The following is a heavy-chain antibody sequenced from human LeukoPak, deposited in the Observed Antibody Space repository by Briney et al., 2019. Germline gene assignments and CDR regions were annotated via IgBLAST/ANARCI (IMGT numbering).Heavy chain of an antibody. CDR1: GYTFTSYD. D-gene: IGHD6-13*01. Sequence: ASVTVSCKASGYTFTSYDINWVRQATGQGLEWMGWMNPNSGNTGYAQKFQGRVTMTRNTSISTAYMELSSLRSEDTAVYYCARQGSSWYPGYYYYYMDVWGKGTTVTVSS. V-gene: IGHV1-8*01. J-gene: IGHJ6*03. CDR3: ARQGSSWYPGYYYYYMDV. CDR2: MNPNSGNT.